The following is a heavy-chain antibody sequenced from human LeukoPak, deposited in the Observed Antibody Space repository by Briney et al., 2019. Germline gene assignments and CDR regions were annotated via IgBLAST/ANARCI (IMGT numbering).Heavy chain of an antibody. V-gene: IGHV3-53*01. CDR2: IYSGGGG. J-gene: IGHJ3*02. CDR3: ASLFGIGTVTGTGTFDI. D-gene: IGHD6-19*01. CDR1: GFIVSSNY. Sequence: GGSLRLSCAASGFIVSSNYMSWVRRAPGKGLEWVAVIYSGGGGNYADSVKGRFTISRDNSKNTVYLQMNSLRAEDTAVYYCASLFGIGTVTGTGTFDIWGQGTMVTVSS.